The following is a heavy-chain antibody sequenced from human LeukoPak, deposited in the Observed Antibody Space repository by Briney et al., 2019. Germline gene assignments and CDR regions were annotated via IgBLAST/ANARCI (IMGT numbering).Heavy chain of an antibody. Sequence: GASVKVSCNSSGYTFTGYYMHWVRQAPGQGLEWMGWINPNSGGTHYAQKFQGRVTMTRDTSINKAYMELSRLRSDDTAIYYCARGSSIVTSTIDWFDPWGQGALVAVSS. CDR2: INPNSGGT. J-gene: IGHJ5*02. CDR3: ARGSSIVTSTIDWFDP. V-gene: IGHV1-2*02. CDR1: GYTFTGYY. D-gene: IGHD6-6*01.